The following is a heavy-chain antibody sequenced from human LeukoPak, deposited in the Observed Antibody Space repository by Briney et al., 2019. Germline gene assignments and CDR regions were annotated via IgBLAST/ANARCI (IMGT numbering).Heavy chain of an antibody. CDR1: GFTFSSYA. V-gene: IGHV3-30-3*01. J-gene: IGHJ4*02. Sequence: PGGSLRLSCSASGFTFSSYAMQWVRQAPGKGLEWVAVISYDGSNKYYADSVKGRFTISRDNSKNTLYLQMNSLRAEDTAVYYCARDPLGDYYDSSGYSYYVDYWGQGTLVTVSS. D-gene: IGHD3-22*01. CDR2: ISYDGSNK. CDR3: ARDPLGDYYDSSGYSYYVDY.